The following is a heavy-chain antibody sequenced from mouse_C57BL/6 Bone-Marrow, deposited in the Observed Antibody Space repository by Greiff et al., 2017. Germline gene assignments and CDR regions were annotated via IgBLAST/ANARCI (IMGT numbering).Heavy chain of an antibody. V-gene: IGHV1-15*01. D-gene: IGHD1-1*01. CDR1: GYTFTDYE. J-gene: IGHJ3*01. CDR2: IDPVTGGT. Sequence: QVQLQQSGAELVRPGASVTLSCKASGYTFTDYEMHWVKQTPVHGLEWIGAIDPVTGGTAYNQKFKGKAILTADKSSSTAYMELRSLTSEDSAVYYCTRPALRGFAYWGQGTLVTVSA. CDR3: TRPALRGFAY.